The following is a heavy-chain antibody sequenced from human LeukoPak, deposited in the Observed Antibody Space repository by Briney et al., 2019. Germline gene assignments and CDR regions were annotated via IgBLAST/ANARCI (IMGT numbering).Heavy chain of an antibody. Sequence: GGSLRLSCAASGFTFSSYAMSWVRQAPGKGLEWVSAISGSGGSTYFADSVKGRFTISRDNSKNTLYLQMSSLRAEDTAICYCAKDSTVSGSYYGMDIWGQGTTVTVSS. CDR1: GFTFSSYA. D-gene: IGHD3-22*01. J-gene: IGHJ6*02. CDR3: AKDSTVSGSYYGMDI. V-gene: IGHV3-23*01. CDR2: ISGSGGST.